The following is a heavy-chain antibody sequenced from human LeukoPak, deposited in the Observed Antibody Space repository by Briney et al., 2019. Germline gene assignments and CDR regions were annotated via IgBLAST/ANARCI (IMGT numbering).Heavy chain of an antibody. V-gene: IGHV3-21*01. D-gene: IGHD4-17*01. CDR1: GFTFSSYS. CDR3: ARDTNYGDYVIDY. Sequence: GGSLRLSCAASGFTFSSYSMNWVRQAPGKGLEWVSSISSSSSYIYYADSVKGRFTISRDNAKNSLYLQMNSLRAEDTAVYYCARDTNYGDYVIDYWGQGTLVLVSS. CDR2: ISSSSSYI. J-gene: IGHJ4*02.